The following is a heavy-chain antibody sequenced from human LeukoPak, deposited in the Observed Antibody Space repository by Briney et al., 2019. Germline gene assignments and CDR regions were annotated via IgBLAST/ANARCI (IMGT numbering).Heavy chain of an antibody. CDR1: GGTFSSYA. CDR2: IIPIFGTA. Sequence: GSSVKASCKASGGTFSSYAISWGRQAPGQGLEWMGGIIPIFGTADYAQKFQGRVTITADKSTSTAYMELSSLRSEDTAVYYCARDAEYCGGDCWGQGTLVTVSS. CDR3: ARDAEYCGGDC. J-gene: IGHJ4*02. V-gene: IGHV1-69*06. D-gene: IGHD2-21*01.